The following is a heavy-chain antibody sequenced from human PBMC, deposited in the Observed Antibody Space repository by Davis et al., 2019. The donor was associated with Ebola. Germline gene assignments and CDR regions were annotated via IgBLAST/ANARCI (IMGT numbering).Heavy chain of an antibody. CDR3: ARDGRQWLAYNWFDP. D-gene: IGHD6-19*01. J-gene: IGHJ5*02. CDR1: GYTFTSYG. V-gene: IGHV1-69*04. Sequence: SVTVSCKASGYTFTSYGISWVRQAPGQGLEWMGRIIPILGIANYAQKCQGRVTITADKSTSTVYMELSSLRSEDTAVYYCARDGRQWLAYNWFDPWGQGTLVTVSS. CDR2: IIPILGIA.